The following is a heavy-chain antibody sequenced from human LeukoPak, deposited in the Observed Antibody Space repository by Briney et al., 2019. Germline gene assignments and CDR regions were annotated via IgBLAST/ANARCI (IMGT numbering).Heavy chain of an antibody. V-gene: IGHV4-39*07. Sequence: SETLSLTCTVSGGSISSSSYYWGWIRQPPGKGLEWIGEINHSGSTNYNPSLKSRVTISVDTSKNQFSLKLSSVTAADTAVYYCARDARYYYGSGSYYKRYYYMDVWGKGTTVTVSS. CDR1: GGSISSSSYY. J-gene: IGHJ6*03. CDR3: ARDARYYYGSGSYYKRYYYMDV. CDR2: INHSGST. D-gene: IGHD3-10*01.